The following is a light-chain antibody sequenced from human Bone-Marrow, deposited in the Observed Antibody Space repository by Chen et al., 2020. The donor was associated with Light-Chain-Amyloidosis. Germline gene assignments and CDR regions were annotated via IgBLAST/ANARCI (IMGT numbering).Light chain of an antibody. V-gene: IGKV2-28*01. CDR3: MQALQTPCA. CDR1: QSLLHSNGYNY. Sequence: DIVMTQSPLSLPVPPGEPASISCRSSQSLLHSNGYNYLDWYLQKPGQSPQLLIYWGSNRASGVPDRFSGSGSGTDFTLKISRVEAEDVGVYYCMQALQTPCAFGQGTKVEIK. CDR2: WGS. J-gene: IGKJ1*01.